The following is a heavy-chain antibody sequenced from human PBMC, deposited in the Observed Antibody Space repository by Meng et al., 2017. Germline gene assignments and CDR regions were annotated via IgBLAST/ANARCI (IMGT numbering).Heavy chain of an antibody. D-gene: IGHD3-9*01. CDR1: GFTFSSYE. CDR2: ISGSGGST. Sequence: GESLKISCAASGFTFSSYEMNWVRQAPGKGLEWVSAISGSGGSTYYADSVKGRFTISRDNSKNTLYLQMNSLRAEDTAVYYCANRHEDILTGYYPPFDYWGQGTLVTVSS. J-gene: IGHJ4*02. V-gene: IGHV3-23*01. CDR3: ANRHEDILTGYYPPFDY.